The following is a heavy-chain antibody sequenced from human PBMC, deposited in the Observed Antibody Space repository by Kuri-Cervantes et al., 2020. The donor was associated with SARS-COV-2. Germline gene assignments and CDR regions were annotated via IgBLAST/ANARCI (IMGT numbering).Heavy chain of an antibody. D-gene: IGHD5-24*01. Sequence: SGPTLGKPTETLTVTCTFSGFSLNTNGNRVSWIRQTPGKALEWLARIDWDDDKFYSTSLKSRLIISKDTSKNQVVLTLTNVDPGDTGTYYCARMGDGYDFEYWGQGTVVTVSS. J-gene: IGHJ4*02. CDR1: GFSLNTNGNR. CDR3: ARMGDGYDFEY. CDR2: IDWDDDK. V-gene: IGHV2-70*04.